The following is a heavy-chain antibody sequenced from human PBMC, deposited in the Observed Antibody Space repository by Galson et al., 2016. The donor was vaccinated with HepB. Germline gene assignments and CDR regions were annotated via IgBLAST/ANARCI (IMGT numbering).Heavy chain of an antibody. CDR1: GDSMSSSSAYY. D-gene: IGHD2-21*01. CDR3: ARRVGCGDCFWDS. CDR2: IYYSGST. J-gene: IGHJ4*02. V-gene: IGHV4-39*01. Sequence: SETLSLTCTVSGDSMSSSSAYYWGWIRQPPGKGLEWIGNIYYSGSTSYNSSLRSRVTISVHTSKNQFSLKLSSVTAADTAVYYCARRVGCGDCFWDSWGQGTLVTVSS.